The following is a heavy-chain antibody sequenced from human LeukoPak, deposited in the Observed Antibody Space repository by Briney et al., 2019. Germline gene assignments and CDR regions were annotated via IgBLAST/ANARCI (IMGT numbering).Heavy chain of an antibody. V-gene: IGHV1-2*02. J-gene: IGHJ4*02. Sequence: GASVKVSCKASGYTFTDYYIHWVRQAPGQGLEWMGWINPNSGGTNYTQKFQGRVTMTRDTSISTAYLELNRLTYDDTAVYYCARVLARYGNLDYWGQGILVTVSS. D-gene: IGHD1-14*01. CDR2: INPNSGGT. CDR3: ARVLARYGNLDY. CDR1: GYTFTDYY.